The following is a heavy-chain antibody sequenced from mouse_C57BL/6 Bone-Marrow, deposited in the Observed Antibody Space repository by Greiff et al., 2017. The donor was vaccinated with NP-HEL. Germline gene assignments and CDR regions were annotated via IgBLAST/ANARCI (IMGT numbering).Heavy chain of an antibody. V-gene: IGHV1-4*01. D-gene: IGHD1-1*01. CDR3: ARSAYYGSSYDYYAMDY. Sequence: VKLLESGAELARPGASVKMSCKASGYTFTSYTMHWVKQRPGQGLEWIGYINPSSGYTKYNQKFKDKATLTADKSSSTAYMQLSSLTSEDSAVYYCARSAYYGSSYDYYAMDYWGQGTSVTVSS. CDR1: GYTFTSYT. CDR2: INPSSGYT. J-gene: IGHJ4*01.